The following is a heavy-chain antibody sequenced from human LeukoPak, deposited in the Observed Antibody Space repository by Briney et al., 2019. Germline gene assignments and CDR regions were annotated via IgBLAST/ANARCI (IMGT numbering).Heavy chain of an antibody. V-gene: IGHV1-46*01. D-gene: IGHD6-13*01. J-gene: IGHJ4*02. CDR3: ASYSSSWPYYFDY. CDR1: GYTFTSYY. Sequence: ASVKVSCKASGYTFTSYYMHWVRQAPGQGLEWMGIINPSGGSTNYAQKFQGRVTITADKSTSTAYMELSSLRSEDTAVYYCASYSSSWPYYFDYWGQGTLVTVSS. CDR2: INPSGGST.